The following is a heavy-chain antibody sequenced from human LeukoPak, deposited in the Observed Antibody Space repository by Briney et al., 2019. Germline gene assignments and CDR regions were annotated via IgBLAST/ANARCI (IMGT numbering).Heavy chain of an antibody. CDR3: ARDRPSWELPFDY. V-gene: IGHV1-24*01. J-gene: IGHJ4*02. Sequence: GASVKVSCKVSGYTLTELSMHWVRQDPGKGLEWMGGFDPEDGETIYAQKFQGRVTMTEDTSTDTAYMELSRLRSDDTAVYYCARDRPSWELPFDYWGQGTLVTVSS. D-gene: IGHD1-26*01. CDR2: FDPEDGET. CDR1: GYTLTELS.